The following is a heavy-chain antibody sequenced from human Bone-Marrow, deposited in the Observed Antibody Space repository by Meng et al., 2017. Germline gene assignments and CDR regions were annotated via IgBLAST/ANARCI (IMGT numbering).Heavy chain of an antibody. CDR1: GFTFSSYE. CDR3: ARGGYSGYDYFLCAFDI. D-gene: IGHD5-12*01. V-gene: IGHV3-48*03. Sequence: LSLTCAASGFTFSSYEMNWVRQAPGKGLEWVSYISSSGSTIYYADSVKGRFTISRDNAKNSLYLQMNSLRAEDTAVYYCARGGYSGYDYFLCAFDIWGQGTMVTVSS. CDR2: ISSSGSTI. J-gene: IGHJ3*02.